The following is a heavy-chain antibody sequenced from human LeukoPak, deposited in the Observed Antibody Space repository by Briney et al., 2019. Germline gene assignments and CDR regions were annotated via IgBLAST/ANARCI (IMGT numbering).Heavy chain of an antibody. J-gene: IGHJ4*02. CDR1: GFTFSAYG. D-gene: IGHD6-13*01. V-gene: IGHV3-23*01. CDR3: ARSLEAGYSSSWYWGY. Sequence: GGTLRLSCAASGFTFSAYGMTWVRQAPGKGLEWVSHISDRGDNTYYADSVKGRFTISRDNSKNSLYLQMNSLRAEDTAVYYCARSLEAGYSSSWYWGYWGQGTLVTVSS. CDR2: ISDRGDNT.